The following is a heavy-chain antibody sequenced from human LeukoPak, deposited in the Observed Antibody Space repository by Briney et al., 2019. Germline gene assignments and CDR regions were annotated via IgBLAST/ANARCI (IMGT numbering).Heavy chain of an antibody. Sequence: ASVKVSCKVSGYTHTELSMHWVRQAPGKGLEWMGGFDPEDGETIYAQKFQGRVTMTEDTSTDTAYMELSSLRSEDTAVYYCATTAYSGYDRAHYYYMDVWGKGTTVTISS. D-gene: IGHD5-12*01. J-gene: IGHJ6*03. CDR3: ATTAYSGYDRAHYYYMDV. V-gene: IGHV1-24*01. CDR2: FDPEDGET. CDR1: GYTHTELS.